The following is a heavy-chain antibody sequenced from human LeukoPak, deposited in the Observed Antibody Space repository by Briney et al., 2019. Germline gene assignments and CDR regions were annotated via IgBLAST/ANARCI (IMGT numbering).Heavy chain of an antibody. CDR2: ISGSGGST. J-gene: IGHJ4*02. D-gene: IGHD3-3*01. V-gene: IGHV3-23*01. Sequence: GGSLRLSCAASGFTFSSYSMNWVRQAPGKGLEWVSAISGSGGSTYYADSVKGRFTISRDNSKNTLYLQMNSLRAEDTAVYYCAKVQYDFWSGYDYWGQGTLVTVSS. CDR1: GFTFSSYS. CDR3: AKVQYDFWSGYDY.